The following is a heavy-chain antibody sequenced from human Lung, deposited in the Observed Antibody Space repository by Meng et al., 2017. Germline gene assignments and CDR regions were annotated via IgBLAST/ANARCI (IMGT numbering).Heavy chain of an antibody. CDR2: IIDSGST. Sequence: QFQLQRWGAGWFNPSETLCLTFAFGDGSSSGYYWSWLRQPPGKGLEWIGEIIDSGSTNYNPSLKSRVTISVSTAKNQFSLRVTSVTAADRAVYYCVRRTYSSGWYFDYWGQGTLVTVSS. D-gene: IGHD6-19*01. CDR1: DGSSSGYY. CDR3: VRRTYSSGWYFDY. V-gene: IGHV4-34*02. J-gene: IGHJ4*02.